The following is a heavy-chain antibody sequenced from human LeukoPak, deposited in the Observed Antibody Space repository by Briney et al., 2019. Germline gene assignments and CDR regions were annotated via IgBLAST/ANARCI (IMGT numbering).Heavy chain of an antibody. CDR1: GFTFTSYS. CDR3: ARGYVLRYFDWLLSTRDAFDI. D-gene: IGHD3-9*01. Sequence: GGSLRLSCAASGFTFTSYSMNWVRQAPGKGLEWVSTISGGGGSTYYADSVKGRFTISRDNSKNTLYLQVNSLRAEDTAVYYCARGYVLRYFDWLLSTRDAFDIWGQGTMVTVSS. V-gene: IGHV3-23*01. CDR2: ISGGGGST. J-gene: IGHJ3*02.